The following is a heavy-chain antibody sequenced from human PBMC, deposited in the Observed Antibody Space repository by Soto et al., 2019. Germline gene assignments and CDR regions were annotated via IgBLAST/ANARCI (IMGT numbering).Heavy chain of an antibody. CDR2: IAPITRTT. D-gene: IGHD3-10*01. CDR1: GETFNMFN. Sequence: QVQLVQSGAELREPGASVKVSCKTSGETFNMFNIHWVRQAPGQGPEWMGTIAPITRTTQYAEKFEGRVTMTGDASTRTVYMELSSLTSEDTAMFYCARAPPRGWFDTWGQGTLVTVSS. CDR3: ARAPPRGWFDT. J-gene: IGHJ5*02. V-gene: IGHV1-46*02.